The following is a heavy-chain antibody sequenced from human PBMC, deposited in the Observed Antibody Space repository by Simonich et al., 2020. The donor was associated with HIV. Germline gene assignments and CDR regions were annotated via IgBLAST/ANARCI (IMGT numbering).Heavy chain of an antibody. D-gene: IGHD6-6*01. CDR1: GFTFDDYA. Sequence: EVQLVESGGGLVQPGRSLRLSCAASGFTFDDYAMHWVRQALGKGLEGGSGISWNSGSIGYADSVKGRFTISRDNAKNSLYLQMNSLRAEDMALYYCAKDRYSSSSGSFDYWGQGTLVTVSS. V-gene: IGHV3-9*03. CDR3: AKDRYSSSSGSFDY. CDR2: ISWNSGSI. J-gene: IGHJ4*02.